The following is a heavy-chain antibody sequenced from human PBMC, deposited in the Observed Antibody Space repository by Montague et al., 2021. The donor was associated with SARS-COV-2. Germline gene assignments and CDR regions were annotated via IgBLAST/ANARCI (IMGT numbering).Heavy chain of an antibody. D-gene: IGHD2-21*02. CDR1: GGSFSAYY. J-gene: IGHJ5*01. V-gene: IGHV4-34*01. CDR3: ARRAYCNADWFFGWGYWFDS. Sequence: SETLSLTCAVSGGSFSAYYWSWIRQPPGKGLEWIAEINHSGSSNYNPSLKSRVTISVDTSKNQFSLKLTSVTAADTAVYYCARRAYCNADWFFGWGYWFDSWGQGTLVTVSS. CDR2: INHSGSS.